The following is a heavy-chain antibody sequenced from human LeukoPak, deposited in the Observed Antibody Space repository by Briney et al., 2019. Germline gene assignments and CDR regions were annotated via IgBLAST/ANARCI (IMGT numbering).Heavy chain of an antibody. D-gene: IGHD3-3*01. CDR3: ARTNTIFGVVITPNWFDP. J-gene: IGHJ5*02. CDR1: GGSFSGYY. CDR2: INHSGST. V-gene: IGHV4-34*01. Sequence: SETLSLTCAVYGGSFSGYYWSWIRQPPGKGLEWIGEINHSGSTNYNPSLKSRVTISVDTSKNQFPLKLSSVTAADTAVYYCARTNTIFGVVITPNWFDPWGQGTLVTVSS.